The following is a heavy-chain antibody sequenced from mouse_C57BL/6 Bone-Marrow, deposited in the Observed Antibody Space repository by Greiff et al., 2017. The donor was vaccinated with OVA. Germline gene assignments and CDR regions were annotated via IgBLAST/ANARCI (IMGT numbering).Heavy chain of an antibody. CDR3: ARDDYGGGPYSYFDV. CDR1: GYTFTSYW. D-gene: IGHD2-4*01. Sequence: QVQLQQPGAELVMPGASVKLSCKASGYTFTSYWMHWVKQRPGQGLEWIGEIDPSDSYTNYNQKFKGKSTLTVDKSSSTAYMQLSSLTSEDSAVYYCARDDYGGGPYSYFDVWGTGTTVTVSS. CDR2: IDPSDSYT. V-gene: IGHV1-69*01. J-gene: IGHJ1*03.